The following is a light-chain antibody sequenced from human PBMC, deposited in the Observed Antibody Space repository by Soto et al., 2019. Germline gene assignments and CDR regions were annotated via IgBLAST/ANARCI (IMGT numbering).Light chain of an antibody. CDR1: QSVSSSF. CDR3: QQYGSSPT. V-gene: IGKV3-20*01. J-gene: IGKJ5*01. CDR2: GAS. Sequence: IVLTQSPGTLSLSPGERATLSCRASQSVSSSFLAWYQQKRGQPPRLLIYGASSTATGIPDRFGGSGSGKDFTLTISRLEPEDFAVYYCQQYGSSPTFGEGTRLEIK.